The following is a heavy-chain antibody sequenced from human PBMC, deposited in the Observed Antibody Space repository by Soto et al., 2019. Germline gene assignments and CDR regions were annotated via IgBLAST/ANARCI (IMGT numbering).Heavy chain of an antibody. Sequence: QITLKESGPTLVKPTQTLTLTCTYSGFALSTRGVGVGWIRQPPGKALEWLALIYWHDEKRYNPSLKSRLTLTKDTSKNQVVLTMTNVDPVDTGTYYCAHRHPSAVGTDRYCFGSWGQGSLVTVSS. CDR3: AHRHPSAVGTDRYCFGS. J-gene: IGHJ5*01. CDR2: IYWHDEK. CDR1: GFALSTRGVG. V-gene: IGHV2-5*01. D-gene: IGHD6-13*01.